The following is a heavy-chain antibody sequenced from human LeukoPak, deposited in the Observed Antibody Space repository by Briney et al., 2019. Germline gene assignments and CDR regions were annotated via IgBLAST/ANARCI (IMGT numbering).Heavy chain of an antibody. Sequence: ASVKVSCKASGYTFTTYGLSWVRQAPGQGLEWLGWISTYDDNIKYAQSLQGRLTLTIDTSTSTAYMELRSLTSDDTAVYYCARETYSNILTGTDYWGPGTRVTVS. J-gene: IGHJ4*02. CDR2: ISTYDDNI. V-gene: IGHV1-18*01. CDR1: GYTFTTYG. CDR3: ARETYSNILTGTDY. D-gene: IGHD3-9*01.